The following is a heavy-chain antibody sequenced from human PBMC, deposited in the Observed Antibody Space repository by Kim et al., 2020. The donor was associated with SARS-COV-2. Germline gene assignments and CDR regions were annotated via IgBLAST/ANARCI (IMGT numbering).Heavy chain of an antibody. CDR3: ARHTSWPFDF. D-gene: IGHD3-16*01. J-gene: IGHJ4*02. CDR2: T. Sequence: TNDNRFLKSRVTISIDTSKNNFSLKLSSVTAADTAVYYCARHTSWPFDFWGQGTLVPVSS. V-gene: IGHV4-59*08.